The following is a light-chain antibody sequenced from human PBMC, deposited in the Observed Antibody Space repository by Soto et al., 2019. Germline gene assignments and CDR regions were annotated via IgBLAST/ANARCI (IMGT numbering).Light chain of an antibody. CDR2: KAS. J-gene: IGKJ2*01. CDR1: QRISTW. V-gene: IGKV1-5*03. CDR3: QQYNIYST. Sequence: DIQMTQSPSTLSASVGDRVTITCRASQRISTWLAWYQQKPGKAPKLLIYKASTLESGVPSSFSGSGSGTEFTLTISSLQPDDSATYYCQQYNIYSTFGQGTKLEIK.